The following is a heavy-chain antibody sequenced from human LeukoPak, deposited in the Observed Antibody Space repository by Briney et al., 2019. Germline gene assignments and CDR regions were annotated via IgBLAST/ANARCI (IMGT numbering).Heavy chain of an antibody. D-gene: IGHD2/OR15-2a*01. J-gene: IGHJ4*02. V-gene: IGHV3-72*01. Sequence: PGGSLRLSCVVSGFTFSDHYLDWVRQSPGRGLEWVGRSRIKADGYITQYTAPVKDRFTISRDESKDSLFLQMNSPKTEDTAMYYCVRGLNSFDLWGQGTPVTVSS. CDR1: GFTFSDHY. CDR3: VRGLNSFDL. CDR2: SRIKADGYIT.